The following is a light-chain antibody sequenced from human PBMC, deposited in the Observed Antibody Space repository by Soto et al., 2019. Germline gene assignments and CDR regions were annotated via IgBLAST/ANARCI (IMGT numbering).Light chain of an antibody. V-gene: IGKV3-20*01. CDR3: QQYASSPWT. CDR2: AAS. J-gene: IGKJ1*01. Sequence: VLTQSPGTLSLSPGERATLSCRASRSISSTYLAWYQQKPGQAPRLLISAASSRATGIPDRFSGSGSGTDFTLTIARLEPEDIALYFCQQYASSPWTFGQGTKVDNK. CDR1: RSISSTY.